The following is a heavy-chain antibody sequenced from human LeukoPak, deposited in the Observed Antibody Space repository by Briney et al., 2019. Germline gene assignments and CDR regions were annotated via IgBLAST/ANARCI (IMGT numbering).Heavy chain of an antibody. D-gene: IGHD3-22*01. J-gene: IGHJ3*02. CDR2: IYTSGST. V-gene: IGHV4-4*07. Sequence: PSETLSLTCTVSGGSISSYYWSWIRQPAGKGLEWIGRIYTSGSTNYNPSLKSRVTMSVDTSKIQFSLKLSSVTAADTAVYYCARDRSYYYDSSGPVADDAFDIWGQGTMVTVSS. CDR3: ARDRSYYYDSSGPVADDAFDI. CDR1: GGSISSYY.